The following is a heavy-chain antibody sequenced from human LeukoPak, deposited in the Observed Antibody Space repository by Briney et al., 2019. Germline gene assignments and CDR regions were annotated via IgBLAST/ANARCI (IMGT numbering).Heavy chain of an antibody. Sequence: GGSLRLSCAASGFTLSSYWMHWVRQGPGKGLVWVSRINSDGSTTSYADSVKGRFTISRDNAKNTLYLQMNSLRADDTAVYYCARGGTSGSLIYWGQGTLVTVSS. CDR1: GFTLSSYW. D-gene: IGHD1-26*01. V-gene: IGHV3-74*01. CDR3: ARGGTSGSLIY. CDR2: INSDGSTT. J-gene: IGHJ4*02.